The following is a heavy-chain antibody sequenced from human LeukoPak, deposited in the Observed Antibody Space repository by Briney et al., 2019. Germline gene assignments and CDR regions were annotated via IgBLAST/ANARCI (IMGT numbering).Heavy chain of an antibody. J-gene: IGHJ5*02. CDR3: ARGVQGWFAP. CDR2: ISHIGTT. Sequence: SETLSLTCTVSGDSISSGAYYWTWVRQYPGTGLEWIGYISHIGTTYNNPSLKSRVSISVDTSGNQLSLRLTSVTAADTAVYYCARGVQGWFAPWGQGTLVTVSS. D-gene: IGHD3-10*01. CDR1: GDSISSGAYY. V-gene: IGHV4-31*03.